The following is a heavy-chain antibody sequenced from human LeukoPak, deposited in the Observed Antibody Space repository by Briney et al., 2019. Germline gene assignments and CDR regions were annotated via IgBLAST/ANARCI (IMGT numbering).Heavy chain of an antibody. D-gene: IGHD6-19*01. CDR2: IYYSGST. V-gene: IGHV4-59*01. Sequence: SETLSLTFTVSGGSISSYYWSWIRQPPGKGLEWIGYIYYSGSTNYNPSLKSRVTISVDTSKNQFSLKLSSVTAADTAVYYCAREPVAPGHAFDIWGQGTMVTVSS. CDR3: AREPVAPGHAFDI. CDR1: GGSISSYY. J-gene: IGHJ3*02.